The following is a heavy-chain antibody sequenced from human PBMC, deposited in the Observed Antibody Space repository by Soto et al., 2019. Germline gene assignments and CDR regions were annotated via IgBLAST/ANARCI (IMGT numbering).Heavy chain of an antibody. D-gene: IGHD3-10*01. J-gene: IGHJ5*02. CDR3: ARVLRGVVNWFDP. V-gene: IGHV1-18*01. CDR2: IATYNSNT. CDR1: GDTFTNFG. Sequence: HLVQSGPEVKKPGASVTVSCKTSGDTFTNFGLSWVRQAPGQGLEWMGWIATYNSNTNYAQKFPGRLTLTTDTSTSTGYMELKSLEYDDTAVYYCARVLRGVVNWFDPWGQGTLVTVSS.